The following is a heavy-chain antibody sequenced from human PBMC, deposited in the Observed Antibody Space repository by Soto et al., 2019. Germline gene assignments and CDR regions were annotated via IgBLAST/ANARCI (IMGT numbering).Heavy chain of an antibody. J-gene: IGHJ4*02. V-gene: IGHV2-5*01. Sequence: GSGPTLVNPTQTLTLTCSFSGFSLTSTGVGVGWFRQPPGKALEWLGLAYWNDDDRYRSSLRSRLTITKDTSKNQVVLTMTNMDPEDIATYYCAHRPGGSGWRYYFDYWGQGTLVTVSS. CDR3: AHRPGGSGWRYYFDY. D-gene: IGHD6-19*01. CDR1: GFSLTSTGVG. CDR2: AYWNDDD.